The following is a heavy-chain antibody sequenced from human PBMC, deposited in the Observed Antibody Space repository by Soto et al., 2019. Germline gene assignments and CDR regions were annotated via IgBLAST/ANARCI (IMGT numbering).Heavy chain of an antibody. CDR3: ARSNYDFWSGGYLDI. D-gene: IGHD3-3*01. CDR1: VCSFSSYF. Sequence: WLSXRLSGSAAVCSFSSYFINLFRHAPGKGLEWVANIKQDGSQKYYVDSVKGRFKISRDNAKNSLYLQMNSLRAEDTAIYYCARSNYDFWSGGYLDIWGHGTMVTV. CDR2: IKQDGSQK. V-gene: IGHV3-7*03. J-gene: IGHJ3*02.